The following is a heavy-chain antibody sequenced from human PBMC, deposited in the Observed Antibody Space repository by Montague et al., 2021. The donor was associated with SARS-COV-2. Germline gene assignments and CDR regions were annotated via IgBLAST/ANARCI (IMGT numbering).Heavy chain of an antibody. Sequence: SLRLSCAASGFTFSSDSMNWVRQAPGKGLEWVSYISSSSTTIYYADSVKGRFTISRDNAKNSLYLQVNSLRAEDTVVYYCARGGNLWDSSGYYREGYFYGMAVWGQGTTVTVSS. CDR2: ISSSSTTI. D-gene: IGHD3-22*01. J-gene: IGHJ6*02. V-gene: IGHV3-48*04. CDR3: ARGGNLWDSSGYYREGYFYGMAV. CDR1: GFTFSSDS.